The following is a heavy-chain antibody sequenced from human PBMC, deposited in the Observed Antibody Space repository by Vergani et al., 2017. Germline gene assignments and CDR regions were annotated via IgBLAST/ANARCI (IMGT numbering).Heavy chain of an antibody. CDR3: ARAQTDYSRDWSTYLFYIDV. CDR2: VYYSGST. J-gene: IGHJ6*03. D-gene: IGHD3/OR15-3a*01. CDR1: GDAISRDTYS. Sequence: QLQLQESDSRLVNPSQTLSLTCNLLGDAISRDTYSWNWVRQPPGKPLEWIGSVYYSGSTSYNPSLGCRVTMSIDKSQDHFSLTLTSVSAADSAFFFCARAQTDYSRDWSTYLFYIDVWGKGTMVTVSS. V-gene: IGHV4-30-2*01.